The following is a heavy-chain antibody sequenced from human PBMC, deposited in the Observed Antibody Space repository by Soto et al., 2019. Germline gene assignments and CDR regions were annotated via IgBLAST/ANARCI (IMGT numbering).Heavy chain of an antibody. Sequence: SETLSLTCAVSCGSISSSNWWNWVRQPPVKGLECIGEIYHSGSTNYNPSLKSRVTISVDKSKNQFSLNLSSVTAADTAVYYCARGDDGSSYTRYFDSWGQGTLVNVSS. CDR1: CGSISSSNW. V-gene: IGHV4-4*02. CDR2: IYHSGST. D-gene: IGHD1-26*01. J-gene: IGHJ4*02. CDR3: ARGDDGSSYTRYFDS.